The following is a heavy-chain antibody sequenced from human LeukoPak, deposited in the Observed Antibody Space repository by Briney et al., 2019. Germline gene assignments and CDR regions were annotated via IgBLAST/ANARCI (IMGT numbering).Heavy chain of an antibody. J-gene: IGHJ4*02. CDR2: ISPDGHTE. V-gene: IGHV3-30*18. CDR1: GFTFTAFG. CDR3: AKINNDDDY. Sequence: GGSLRLSCAASGFTFTAFGIHWVRQAPGKGLEWVAAISPDGHTEYYIDSVKGRFTISRDNSKNMIYLQMNSLRREDSAMYFCAKINNDDDYWGQGTLVTVSS. D-gene: IGHD1/OR15-1a*01.